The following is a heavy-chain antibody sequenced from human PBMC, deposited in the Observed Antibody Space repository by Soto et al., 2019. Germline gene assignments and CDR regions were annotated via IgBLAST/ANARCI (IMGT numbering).Heavy chain of an antibody. CDR2: IYHSGST. V-gene: IGHV4-30-2*01. Sequence: SETLSLTCAVSGGSISSGGYSWSWIRQPPGTGLEWIGYIYHSGSTYYNPSLKSRVTISVDRSKNQFSLKLSSVTAADTAVYYWARGPPDYDFGSGDLSPRYGMDVWGQGTTVTVSS. D-gene: IGHD3-3*01. J-gene: IGHJ6*02. CDR3: ARGPPDYDFGSGDLSPRYGMDV. CDR1: GGSISSGGYS.